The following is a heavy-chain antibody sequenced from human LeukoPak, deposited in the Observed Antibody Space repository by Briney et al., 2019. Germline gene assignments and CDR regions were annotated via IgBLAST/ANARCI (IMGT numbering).Heavy chain of an antibody. V-gene: IGHV1-8*02. D-gene: IGHD3-22*01. CDR3: ARGPTIDYYDSSGPYSAAGGYEIDY. J-gene: IGHJ4*02. Sequence: ASVKVSCKASGYTFTSYYMHWVRQATGQGLEWMGWMNPNSGNTGYAQKFQGRVTMTRNTSISTAYMELSSLRSEDTAVYYCARGPTIDYYDSSGPYSAAGGYEIDYWGQGTLVTVSS. CDR2: MNPNSGNT. CDR1: GYTFTSYY.